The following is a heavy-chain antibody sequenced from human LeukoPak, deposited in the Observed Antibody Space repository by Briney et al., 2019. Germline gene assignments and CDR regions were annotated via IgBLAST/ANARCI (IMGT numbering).Heavy chain of an antibody. V-gene: IGHV4-30-4*08. CDR3: ARVAAHWFDP. J-gene: IGHJ5*02. CDR1: GGSISSGDYY. D-gene: IGHD6-25*01. CDR2: LYYRVNT. Sequence: SETLSLTGTVSGGSISSGDYYWSWIRQPQGKGLEWIAFLYYRVNTYYTPSLNIRVTISIDTVKDQFSLRLTSVTAADTAVYYCARVAAHWFDPWGQGTLVTVSS.